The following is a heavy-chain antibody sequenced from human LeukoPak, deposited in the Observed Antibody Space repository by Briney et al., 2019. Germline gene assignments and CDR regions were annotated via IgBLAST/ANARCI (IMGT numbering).Heavy chain of an antibody. CDR1: GFTFSSYS. D-gene: IGHD6-19*01. V-gene: IGHV3-21*01. CDR3: ARVRGGSVASKGIFDF. Sequence: PGGSLRLSCAASGFTFSSYSMNWVRQAPGKGLEWVSSISSSSDYIYYGDSVKGRFTISRDNAKNSLYLQMNSLRAEDTAVYYCARVRGGSVASKGIFDFWGQGTLVTVSS. CDR2: ISSSSDYI. J-gene: IGHJ4*02.